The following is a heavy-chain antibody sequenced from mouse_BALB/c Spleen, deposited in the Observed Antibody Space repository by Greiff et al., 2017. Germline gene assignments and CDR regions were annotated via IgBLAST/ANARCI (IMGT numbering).Heavy chain of an antibody. Sequence: EVQLQQSGAELVRPGALVKLSCKASGFNIKDYYMHWVKQRPEQGLEWIGWIDPENGNTIYDPKFQGKASITADTSSNTAYLQLSSLTSEDTAVYYWARGPYYYGSSYDYAMDYWGQGTSVTVSS. CDR2: IDPENGNT. CDR1: GFNIKDYY. CDR3: ARGPYYYGSSYDYAMDY. V-gene: IGHV14-1*02. J-gene: IGHJ4*01. D-gene: IGHD1-1*01.